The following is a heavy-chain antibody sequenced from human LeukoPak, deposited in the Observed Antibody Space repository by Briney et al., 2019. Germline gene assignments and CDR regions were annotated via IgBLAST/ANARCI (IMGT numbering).Heavy chain of an antibody. D-gene: IGHD3-22*01. CDR2: ISWNSGSI. CDR3: AKGRLYDSSGYFDS. Sequence: GGSLRLSCAASGFTFDDYAMHWVRQAPGKGLEWVSGISWNSGSIGYADSVKGRFTVSRDNAKNSLYLQMSSLRAEDTALYYCAKGRLYDSSGYFDSWGQGTLVTVSS. J-gene: IGHJ4*02. CDR1: GFTFDDYA. V-gene: IGHV3-9*01.